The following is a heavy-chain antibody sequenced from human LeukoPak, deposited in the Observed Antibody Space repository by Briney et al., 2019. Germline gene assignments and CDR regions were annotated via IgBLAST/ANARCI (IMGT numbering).Heavy chain of an antibody. CDR3: ARGRRVVPAALHAQNWFDP. Sequence: PSETLSLTCAVYGGSFSGYYWSWIRQPPGKGLEWIGEINHSGSTNYNPSLKSRVTISVDTSKNQFSLKLSSVTAADTAVYYCARGRRVVPAALHAQNWFDPWGQGTLVTVSS. J-gene: IGHJ5*02. V-gene: IGHV4-34*01. D-gene: IGHD2-2*01. CDR1: GGSFSGYY. CDR2: INHSGST.